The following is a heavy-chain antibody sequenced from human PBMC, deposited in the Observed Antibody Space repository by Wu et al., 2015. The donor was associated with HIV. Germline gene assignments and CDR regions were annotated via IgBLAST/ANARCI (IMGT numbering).Heavy chain of an antibody. J-gene: IGHJ6*02. D-gene: IGHD5-12*01. V-gene: IGHV1-69*05. CDR3: ARNTGAVATSLYSLGV. CDR2: INPLFGTT. Sequence: QGQLVQFGAEVRKPGSSVKVTCKASGDGFTSYAVSWVRQAPGRGLEWMGGINPLFGTTKHAQKFQDRVTFTTDESKTTAYMELRSLRSEDTAVYYCARNTGAVATSLYSLGVWGQGTTVAVSS. CDR1: GDGFTSYA.